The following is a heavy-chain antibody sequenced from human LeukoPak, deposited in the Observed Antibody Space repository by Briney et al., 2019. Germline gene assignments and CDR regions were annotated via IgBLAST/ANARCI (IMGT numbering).Heavy chain of an antibody. Sequence: PGGSLRLSCAASGFTFTDFYMSGSRQAPGKGLDWVSYMSISGSTIYYRDSVKGRFTISRDNAKNSLYPQMNSPRAEDTAVYYCARAHPSVPYFDSWGQGTLVTVSS. V-gene: IGHV3-11*04. CDR1: GFTFTDFY. CDR3: ARAHPSVPYFDS. CDR2: MSISGSTI. J-gene: IGHJ4*02.